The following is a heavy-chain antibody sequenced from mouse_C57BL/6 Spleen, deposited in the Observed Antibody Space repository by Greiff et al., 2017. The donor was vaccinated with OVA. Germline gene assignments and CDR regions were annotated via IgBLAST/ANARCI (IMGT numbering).Heavy chain of an antibody. J-gene: IGHJ4*01. V-gene: IGHV5-17*01. CDR1: GFTFSDYG. CDR3: ASQGGGYAMDY. Sequence: EVKLVESGGGLVKPGGSLKLSCAASGFTFSDYGMHWVRQAPEKGLEWVAYISSGSSTIYYADTVKGRFTISRDNAKNTMFLQMTSLRSEDTAMYYCASQGGGYAMDYWGQGTSVTVSS. CDR2: ISSGSSTI.